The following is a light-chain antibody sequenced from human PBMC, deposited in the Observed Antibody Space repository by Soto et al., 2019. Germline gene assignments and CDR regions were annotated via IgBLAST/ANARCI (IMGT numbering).Light chain of an antibody. J-gene: IGKJ1*01. CDR2: GAS. V-gene: IGKV3-15*01. CDR1: QTISGT. Sequence: MTQSPSTLSGSVGYRVTITCRASQTISGTLAWYQHKPGQAPRLLIHGASTRAPGFPARFSGSGSGTDFTLTISSLQSEDFAVYYCQQYDNWPWTFGQGTKVDIK. CDR3: QQYDNWPWT.